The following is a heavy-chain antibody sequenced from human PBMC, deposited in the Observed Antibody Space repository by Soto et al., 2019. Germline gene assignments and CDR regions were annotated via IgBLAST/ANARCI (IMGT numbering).Heavy chain of an antibody. CDR2: IIPILGIA. V-gene: IGHV1-69*02. CDR3: AQPVIITFGGVIAETPQGNNDFEI. J-gene: IGHJ3*02. Sequence: ASVKVSCKASGGTFSSYTISWVRQAPGQGLEWMGRIIPILGIANYAQKFQGRVTITADKSTSTAYMELSSLRSEDTAVYYCAQPVIITFGGVIAETPQGNNDFEIWGQQSRFTVSS. CDR1: GGTFSSYT. D-gene: IGHD3-16*01.